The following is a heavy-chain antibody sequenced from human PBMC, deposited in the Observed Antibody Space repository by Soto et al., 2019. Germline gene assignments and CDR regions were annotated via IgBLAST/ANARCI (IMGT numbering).Heavy chain of an antibody. CDR3: ARRRIVVVPAAEYYYYYYMDV. V-gene: IGHV4-59*08. CDR1: CGSLRSYY. D-gene: IGHD2-2*01. J-gene: IGHJ6*03. CDR2: IYYSGST. Sequence: SETLSPTRALSCGSLRSYYWSSYPQPPRKGQGWIGYIYYSGSTNYNPSLKSRVTISVDTSKNQFSLKLSSVTAADTAVYYCARRRIVVVPAAEYYYYYYMDVWGKGTTVTVSS.